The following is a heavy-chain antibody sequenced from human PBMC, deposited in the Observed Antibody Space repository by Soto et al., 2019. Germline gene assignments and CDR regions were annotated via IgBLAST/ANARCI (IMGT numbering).Heavy chain of an antibody. J-gene: IGHJ3*02. CDR1: GYTLTELS. CDR3: ATERIQLWSKRSFDI. CDR2: FDPEDGET. D-gene: IGHD5-18*01. V-gene: IGHV1-24*01. Sequence: ASVKVSCKVSGYTLTELSMHWVRQAPVKGLEWMGGFDPEDGETIYAQKFQGRVTMTEDTSTDTAYMELSRLRSDDTAVYYCATERIQLWSKRSFDIWGQGAMVTVSS.